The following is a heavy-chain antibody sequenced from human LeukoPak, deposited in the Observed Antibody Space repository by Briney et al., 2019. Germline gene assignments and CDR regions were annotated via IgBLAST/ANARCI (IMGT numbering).Heavy chain of an antibody. CDR1: GGSISSYY. CDR2: IYTSGST. V-gene: IGHV4-4*07. Sequence: SEALSLTCTVSGGSISSYYWSWIRQPAGKGLEWIGRIYTSGSTNYNPSLKSRLTISVDTSENHFSLKLSSVTAADTAIYFCARAPGAFDIWGQGTMVTVSS. J-gene: IGHJ3*02. CDR3: ARAPGAFDI.